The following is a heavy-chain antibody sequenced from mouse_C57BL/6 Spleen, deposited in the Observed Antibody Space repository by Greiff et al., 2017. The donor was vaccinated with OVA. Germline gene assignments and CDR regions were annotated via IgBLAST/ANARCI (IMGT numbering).Heavy chain of an antibody. J-gene: IGHJ2*01. D-gene: IGHD2-13*01. CDR1: GYAFSSYW. CDR2: IYPGDGDT. Sequence: QVQLKESGAELVKPGASVKISCKASGYAFSSYWMNWVKQRPGKGLEWIGQIYPGDGDTNYNGKFKGKATLTADKSSSTAYMQLSSLTSEDSAVYFCARSGDSLFDYWGQGTTLTVSS. CDR3: ARSGDSLFDY. V-gene: IGHV1-80*01.